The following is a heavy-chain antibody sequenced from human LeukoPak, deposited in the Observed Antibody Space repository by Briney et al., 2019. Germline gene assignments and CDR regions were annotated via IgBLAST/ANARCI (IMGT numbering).Heavy chain of an antibody. CDR1: GFTFSGYA. D-gene: IGHD2-15*01. V-gene: IGHV3-30*04. Sequence: GGSLRLSCAASGFTFSGYAMHWVRQAPGKGLEWVAVISYDGSNKYYADSVKGRFTISRDNSKNALYLQMNSLRAEDTAVYYCARDPGYCSGGSCYSSSRFDYWGQGTLVTVSS. J-gene: IGHJ4*02. CDR2: ISYDGSNK. CDR3: ARDPGYCSGGSCYSSSRFDY.